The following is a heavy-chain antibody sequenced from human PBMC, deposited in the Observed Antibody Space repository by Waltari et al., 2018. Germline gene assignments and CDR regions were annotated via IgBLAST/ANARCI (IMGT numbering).Heavy chain of an antibody. CDR2: IIPIFGTA. CDR3: ARGDIVVVPPAYYYYMDV. Sequence: QVQLVQSGAEVKKPGSSVKVSCKASGGTFSSYAISWVRQAPGQGLEGMGGIIPIFGTANYAQKFQGRVTITADESTSTAYMELSSLRSEDTAVYYCARGDIVVVPPAYYYYMDVWGKGTTVTVSS. J-gene: IGHJ6*03. CDR1: GGTFSSYA. D-gene: IGHD2-2*01. V-gene: IGHV1-69*12.